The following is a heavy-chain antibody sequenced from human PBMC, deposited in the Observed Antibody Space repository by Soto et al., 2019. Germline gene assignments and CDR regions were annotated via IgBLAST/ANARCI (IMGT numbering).Heavy chain of an antibody. J-gene: IGHJ4*02. CDR3: GRGNRNVRFYF. CDR2: VNHSGGT. CDR1: GGSFSGYY. Sequence: SETLSLTCAVYGGSFSGYYWSWIRQPPGKGLEWIGEVNHSGGTNYNPSLKSRVTISVDTSKNQFSLKLTSVTAADTAVYYCGRGNRNVRFYFWGQETLVTVSS. V-gene: IGHV4-34*01. D-gene: IGHD1-1*01.